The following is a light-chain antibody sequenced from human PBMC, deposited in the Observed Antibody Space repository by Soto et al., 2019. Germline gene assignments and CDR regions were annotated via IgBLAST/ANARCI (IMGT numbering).Light chain of an antibody. Sequence: QSALTQPASVSGSPGQSITISCTGTVGLVSWYQQHPGKVPKLIIYDDTKRPSGVSSRFSGSKSGNTASLTISGLQTHDEADYYCCLYVGGRTYVFGTATKLTVL. J-gene: IGLJ1*01. V-gene: IGLV2-23*01. CDR1: VGL. CDR2: DDT. CDR3: CLYVGGRTYV.